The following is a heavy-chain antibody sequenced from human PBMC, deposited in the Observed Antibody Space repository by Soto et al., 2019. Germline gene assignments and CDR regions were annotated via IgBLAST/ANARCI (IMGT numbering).Heavy chain of an antibody. J-gene: IGHJ1*01. CDR3: ARVGTTWYGYFHH. D-gene: IGHD6-13*01. CDR1: GYKFSSDW. CDR2: IYPDDSDT. Sequence: GESLKISCKGSGYKFSSDWIGWVRQMPGKSLEWMGIIYPDDSDTRYSPSFQGQVTISADKSISTAYLQWSSLKASDSAIYYCARVGTTWYGYFHHWGQGTLVTVSS. V-gene: IGHV5-51*01.